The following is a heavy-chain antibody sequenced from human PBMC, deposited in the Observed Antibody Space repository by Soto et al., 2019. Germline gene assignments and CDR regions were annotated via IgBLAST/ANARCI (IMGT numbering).Heavy chain of an antibody. D-gene: IGHD3-22*01. CDR3: ASNSGAGGVVTMRYFDL. V-gene: IGHV1-69*12. Sequence: QVQLVQSGAEVKKPGSSVKVSCKASGGTFSSKAISWVRQAPGKGLEWMGGIIPIFGTANYAQKFQGRVTITADESTSPAYMELSSLRSEDTAVYYCASNSGAGGVVTMRYFDLWGRGTLVTVSS. CDR1: GGTFSSKA. CDR2: IIPIFGTA. J-gene: IGHJ2*01.